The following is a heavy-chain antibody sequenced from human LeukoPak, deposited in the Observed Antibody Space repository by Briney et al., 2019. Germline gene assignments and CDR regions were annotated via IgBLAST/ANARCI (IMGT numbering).Heavy chain of an antibody. D-gene: IGHD5-18*01. J-gene: IGHJ4*02. Sequence: GRSLRLSCAASGFTFSSYGMHWVRQAPGKGLEWVAVISYDGSNKYYADSVKGRFTISRDNSKNTLYLQMNSLRVEDTAVYYCASVWRALGYTIDYWGQGTQVAVSS. CDR1: GFTFSSYG. CDR2: ISYDGSNK. CDR3: ASVWRALGYTIDY. V-gene: IGHV3-30*03.